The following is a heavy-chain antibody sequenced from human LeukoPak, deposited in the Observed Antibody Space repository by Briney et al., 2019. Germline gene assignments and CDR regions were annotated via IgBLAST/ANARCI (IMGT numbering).Heavy chain of an antibody. V-gene: IGHV3-23*01. D-gene: IGHD4-17*01. CDR1: GFTFSSYA. J-gene: IGHJ4*02. Sequence: GGSLRLSCAASGFTFSSYAMIWVRQAPGKGLEWVSASSSGGGSTYYADSVKGRFTISRDNSKNTLYLQMNSLRAEDAAVYYCAKARFTVTNYFDYWGQGTLVTVSS. CDR2: SSSGGGST. CDR3: AKARFTVTNYFDY.